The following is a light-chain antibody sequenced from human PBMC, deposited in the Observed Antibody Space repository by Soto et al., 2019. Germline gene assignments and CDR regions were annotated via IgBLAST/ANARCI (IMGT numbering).Light chain of an antibody. Sequence: DIQLTQSPSFLSASVGDRVTITCRASQGISTFLAWYQQRPGKAPKLLIYAASTLQSGVPSRFSGSGSGTEFTFTISGLQPEYFATYYCQQVICYPPGLGPETKVDIK. CDR1: QGISTF. CDR2: AAS. CDR3: QQVICYPPG. J-gene: IGKJ3*01. V-gene: IGKV1-9*01.